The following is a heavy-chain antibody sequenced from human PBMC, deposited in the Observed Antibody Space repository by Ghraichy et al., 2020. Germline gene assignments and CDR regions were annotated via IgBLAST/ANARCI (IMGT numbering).Heavy chain of an antibody. J-gene: IGHJ4*02. Sequence: SQTLSLTCTVSGGSISSYYWSWIRQPPGKGLEWIGYIYYSGSTNYNPSLKSRVTISVDTSKNQFSLKLSSVTAADTAVYYCARGGRGIYYDSSGYYYIDYWGQGTLVTVSS. CDR2: IYYSGST. V-gene: IGHV4-59*01. CDR3: ARGGRGIYYDSSGYYYIDY. D-gene: IGHD3-22*01. CDR1: GGSISSYY.